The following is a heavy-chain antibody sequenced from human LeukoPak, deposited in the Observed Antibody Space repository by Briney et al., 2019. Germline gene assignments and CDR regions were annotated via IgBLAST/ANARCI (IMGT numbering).Heavy chain of an antibody. CDR3: ARVVIVEFVDSAVSFDY. J-gene: IGHJ4*02. D-gene: IGHD2/OR15-2a*01. V-gene: IGHV1-2*02. CDR1: GYTFTGYY. CDR2: INPNSGGT. Sequence: ASVKVSCKASGYTFTGYYMHWVRQAPGQGLEWMGWINPNSGGTHYAQNFQGRVTMTRDKSISTAYMELNRLRSDDTAVYYCARVVIVEFVDSAVSFDYWGQGTLVTVSS.